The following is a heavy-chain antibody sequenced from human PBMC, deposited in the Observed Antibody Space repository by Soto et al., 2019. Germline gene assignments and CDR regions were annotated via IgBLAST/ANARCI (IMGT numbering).Heavy chain of an antibody. CDR1: GFTFSSYA. V-gene: IGHV3-9*01. D-gene: IGHD3-3*01. J-gene: IGHJ3*02. Sequence: SLRLSCAASGFTFSSYAMSWVRQAPGKGLEWVSGISGNSGSIDYADSVKGRFTISRDNAKNSLYLQMNSLRAEDTALYYCAKDTLYDFWSGPDAFDIWGQGTMVTVSS. CDR3: AKDTLYDFWSGPDAFDI. CDR2: ISGNSGSI.